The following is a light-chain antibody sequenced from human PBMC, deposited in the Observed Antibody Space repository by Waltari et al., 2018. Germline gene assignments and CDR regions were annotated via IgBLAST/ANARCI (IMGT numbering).Light chain of an antibody. Sequence: DIVLTQSPATLYLSPGARATLSCRASQSVGRYVAWYQQRPGQAPRLLIYPASNRATGIPARFSGSGSGTDFTLTISSLEPEDFAVYYCQHRSTFGQGTRLEIK. CDR2: PAS. J-gene: IGKJ5*01. CDR1: QSVGRY. V-gene: IGKV3-11*01. CDR3: QHRST.